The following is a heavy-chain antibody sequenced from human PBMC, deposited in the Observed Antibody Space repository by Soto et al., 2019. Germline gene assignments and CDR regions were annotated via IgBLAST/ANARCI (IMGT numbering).Heavy chain of an antibody. V-gene: IGHV3-33*06. CDR3: VKDHCGGDCYSDPYFDY. D-gene: IGHD2-21*02. J-gene: IGHJ4*02. Sequence: QVQLVESGGGVVQPGRSLRLSCVASGFSFTTYGLHWFRQAPGKGLEWVAVIWYDGSNKYYADSVKGRFTISRDNSKNILYLEMNSMGVEDTAVYYCVKDHCGGDCYSDPYFDYWGQGTLVTVSS. CDR2: IWYDGSNK. CDR1: GFSFTTYG.